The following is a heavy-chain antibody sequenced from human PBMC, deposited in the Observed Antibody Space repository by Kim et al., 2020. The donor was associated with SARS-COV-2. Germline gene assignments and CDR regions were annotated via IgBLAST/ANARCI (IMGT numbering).Heavy chain of an antibody. CDR3: ARRRIVVVPAAMKTTVTTRYYFDY. Sequence: SETLSLTCAVYGGSFSGYYWSWIRQPPGKGLEWIGEINHSGSTNYNPSLKSRVTISVYTSKNQFSLKLSSVTAADTAVYYCARRRIVVVPAAMKTTVTTRYYFDYWGQGTLVTVSS. D-gene: IGHD2-2*01. J-gene: IGHJ4*02. V-gene: IGHV4-34*01. CDR2: INHSGST. CDR1: GGSFSGYY.